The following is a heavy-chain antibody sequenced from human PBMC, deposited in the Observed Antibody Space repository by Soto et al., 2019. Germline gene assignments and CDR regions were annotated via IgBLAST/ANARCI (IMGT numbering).Heavy chain of an antibody. D-gene: IGHD3-3*01. CDR3: AKDRLWSQLFDY. Sequence: RLSCAASGFTFSSYAMSWVRQAPGKGLEWVSAISGSGGSTYYADSVKGRFTISRDNSKNTLYLQMNSLRAEDTAVYYCAKDRLWSQLFDYWGQGTLVTVSS. V-gene: IGHV3-23*01. J-gene: IGHJ4*02. CDR1: GFTFSSYA. CDR2: ISGSGGST.